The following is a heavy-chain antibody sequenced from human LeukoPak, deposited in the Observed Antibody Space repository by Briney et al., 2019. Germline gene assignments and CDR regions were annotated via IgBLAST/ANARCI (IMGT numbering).Heavy chain of an antibody. D-gene: IGHD6-13*01. J-gene: IGHJ4*02. Sequence: KASETLSLTCTVSGGSISSSSYYWGWIRQPPGKGLEWIGSYYSGSTYYNPSLKSRVTISVDTSKNQFSLKLSSVTAADTAVYYCARAPAAFDYWGQGTLVTVSS. V-gene: IGHV4-39*07. CDR1: GGSISSSSYY. CDR2: YYSGST. CDR3: ARAPAAFDY.